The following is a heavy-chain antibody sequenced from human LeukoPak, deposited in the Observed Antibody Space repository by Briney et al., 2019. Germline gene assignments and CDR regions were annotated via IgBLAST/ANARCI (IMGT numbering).Heavy chain of an antibody. CDR1: GGSFSGYY. Sequence: SETLSLTCAVYGGSFSGYYWSWIRQPPGKGLEWIGEINHSGSTNYNPSLQGRVTISVDTSKNQFSLTLSSVTAADTAVYYCARGGSYSRGYYYYYMDVWGKGSTATVSS. CDR2: INHSGST. V-gene: IGHV4-34*01. D-gene: IGHD6-13*01. CDR3: ARGGSYSRGYYYYYMDV. J-gene: IGHJ6*03.